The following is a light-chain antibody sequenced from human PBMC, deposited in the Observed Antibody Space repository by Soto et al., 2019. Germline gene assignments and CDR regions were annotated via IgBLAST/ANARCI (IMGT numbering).Light chain of an antibody. CDR1: QNIDNH. CDR2: AAS. Sequence: DIQLTQSPSSLSASLGDSVSISCRASQNIDNHLHWYRQKSGKDPEVLIYAASTLRDGVSSRFSGSGYGTEFTLTINNLQPEDFATYYCQQSSSSPPITFGQGTRLDI. CDR3: QQSSSSPPIT. V-gene: IGKV1-39*01. J-gene: IGKJ5*01.